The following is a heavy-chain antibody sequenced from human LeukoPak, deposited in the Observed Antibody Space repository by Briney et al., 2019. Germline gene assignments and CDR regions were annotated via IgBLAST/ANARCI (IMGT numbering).Heavy chain of an antibody. CDR2: INPNSGGT. V-gene: IGHV1-2*02. D-gene: IGHD5-18*01. CDR1: GYTFTGYY. Sequence: ASVTVSCKASGYTFTGYYMHWVRQAPGQGLEWMGWINPNSGGTNYAQKFQGRVTMTRDTSISTAYMELSRLRSDDTAVYYCARGRILGTAMVGYWGQGTLVTVSS. J-gene: IGHJ4*02. CDR3: ARGRILGTAMVGY.